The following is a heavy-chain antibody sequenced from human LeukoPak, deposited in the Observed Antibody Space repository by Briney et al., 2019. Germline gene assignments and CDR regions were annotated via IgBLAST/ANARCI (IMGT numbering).Heavy chain of an antibody. CDR1: GDSISSSSYC. CDR2: IYNSANT. D-gene: IGHD5-12*01. J-gene: IGHJ3*02. Sequence: SETLSLTCTVSGDSISSSSYCWDWIRQPPGKGLEWIGNIYNSANTHYNPSLRTRITMSVDTSKNQFSLKLNSVTAADTGIYYCARHSRSGYIGYENAFDIWGQGTMVTVSS. V-gene: IGHV4-39*01. CDR3: ARHSRSGYIGYENAFDI.